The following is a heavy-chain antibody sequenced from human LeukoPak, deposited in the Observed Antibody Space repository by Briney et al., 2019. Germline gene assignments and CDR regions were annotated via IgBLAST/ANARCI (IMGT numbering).Heavy chain of an antibody. D-gene: IGHD5-18*01. V-gene: IGHV4-59*12. CDR2: IFYSGST. J-gene: IGHJ4*02. CDR1: GGSISSSY. Sequence: SETLSLTCTVSGGSISSSYWRWIRQPPEKGLEWVGYIFYSGSTNYNPSLKSRVTISVDPSKNQFSLKLSSVTAADTAVYYCARLDPLGLQIWAGGLDYWGQGTLVTVSS. CDR3: ARLDPLGLQIWAGGLDY.